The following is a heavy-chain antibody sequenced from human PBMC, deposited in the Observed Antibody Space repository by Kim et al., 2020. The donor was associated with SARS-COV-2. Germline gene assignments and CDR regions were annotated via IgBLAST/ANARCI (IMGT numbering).Heavy chain of an antibody. D-gene: IGHD1-7*01. J-gene: IGHJ4*02. V-gene: IGHV4-30-2*05. Sequence: SYTPSLKSRVTISADTSKNQFSLKLSSVTAADTAVYYCATTRDWNYVLDYWGQGTLVTVSS. CDR3: ATTRDWNYVLDY.